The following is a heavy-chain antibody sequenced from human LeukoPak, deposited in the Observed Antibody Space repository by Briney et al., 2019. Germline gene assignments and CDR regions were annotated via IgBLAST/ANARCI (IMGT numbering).Heavy chain of an antibody. CDR3: VRHLSDITSCPNY. D-gene: IGHD2-2*01. CDR1: GYSFTSYW. V-gene: IGHV5-51*01. Sequence: GESLKISCKGSGYSFTSYWLGWVRQMPGKGLEWMGVIYPGDSDTSYSPPFQGQVTISADKSINTAYLQWSSLKASDTAMYYCVRHLSDITSCPNYWGPGTLITVAS. CDR2: IYPGDSDT. J-gene: IGHJ4*02.